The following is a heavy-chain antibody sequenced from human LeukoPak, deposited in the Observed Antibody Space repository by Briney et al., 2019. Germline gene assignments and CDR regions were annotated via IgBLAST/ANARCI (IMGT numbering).Heavy chain of an antibody. Sequence: PGGSLRLSCAASGFTFSSYAMSWVRQAPGKGLEWVSAISGSGGSTYYADSVKGRFTISRDNAKNSLYLQMNSLRAEDTAVYYCARPYCSSTSCHIPPSYWGQGTLVTVSS. J-gene: IGHJ4*02. CDR3: ARPYCSSTSCHIPPSY. V-gene: IGHV3-23*01. CDR1: GFTFSSYA. CDR2: ISGSGGST. D-gene: IGHD2-2*02.